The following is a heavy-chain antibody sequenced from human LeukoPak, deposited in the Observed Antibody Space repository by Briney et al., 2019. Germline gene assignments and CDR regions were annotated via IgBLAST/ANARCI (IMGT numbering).Heavy chain of an antibody. Sequence: PGGSLRLSCAASRFTFSNYGMHWVRQAPGKGLEWVTVIWYDGSNKDYADSVKGRFTISRDNSKNTLYLQMNSLRAEDTAVYYCARESGFLLIWGQGTMVTVSS. CDR1: RFTFSNYG. V-gene: IGHV3-33*01. CDR3: ARESGFLLI. CDR2: IWYDGSNK. D-gene: IGHD3-3*01. J-gene: IGHJ3*02.